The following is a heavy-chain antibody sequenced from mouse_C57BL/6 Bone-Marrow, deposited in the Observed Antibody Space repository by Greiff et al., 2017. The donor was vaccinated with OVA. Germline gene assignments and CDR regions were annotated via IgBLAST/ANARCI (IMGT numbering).Heavy chain of an antibody. J-gene: IGHJ1*03. V-gene: IGHV1-64*01. CDR1: GYTFTSYW. CDR3: AREFITPFFDV. D-gene: IGHD1-1*01. Sequence: QVQLQQPGAELVKPGASVKLSCKASGYTFTSYWMHWVKQRPGQGLEWIGMIYPNSGSTNYNEKFNSKATLTVDKSSSTAYMQLSSLTSEDSEVYYCAREFITPFFDVWGTGTPVTVSS. CDR2: IYPNSGST.